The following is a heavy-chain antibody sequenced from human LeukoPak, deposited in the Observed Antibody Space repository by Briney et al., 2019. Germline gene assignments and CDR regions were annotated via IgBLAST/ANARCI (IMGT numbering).Heavy chain of an antibody. D-gene: IGHD5-18*01. J-gene: IGHJ4*02. Sequence: ASVHVSCKVSGYTLPELSMHWVGQAPGKGLEGMGGFYPEDGETIYAQKFQGRVTMTEDTSTDTAYMELSSLRSEDTAVYYCATTPSMGQLWFDYWGQGTPVTVSS. CDR2: FYPEDGET. CDR1: GYTLPELS. V-gene: IGHV1-24*01. CDR3: ATTPSMGQLWFDY.